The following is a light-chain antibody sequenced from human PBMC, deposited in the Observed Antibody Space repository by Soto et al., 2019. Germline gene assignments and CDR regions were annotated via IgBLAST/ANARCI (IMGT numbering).Light chain of an antibody. CDR1: QSVSSNY. CDR3: EQYGSSPRT. J-gene: IGKJ1*01. CDR2: GIS. Sequence: EVVLTQSPGTLSLSPGEGATLSCRASQSVSSNYFAWYQQKAGQAPRLLIYGISTSATGIPDRFSGSGSGTDFTLTISRLEPEDFALYYCEQYGSSPRTFGQGTRVEIK. V-gene: IGKV3-20*01.